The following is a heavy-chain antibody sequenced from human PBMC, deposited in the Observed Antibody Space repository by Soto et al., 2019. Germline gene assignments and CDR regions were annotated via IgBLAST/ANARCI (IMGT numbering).Heavy chain of an antibody. CDR3: ARGRAARIGDWLDP. CDR1: GGSVSINSAA. D-gene: IGHD6-6*01. CDR2: TYYRSRWYN. Sequence: QPRSLTWAISGGSVSINSAAWNWIRQAPSRGREWLGRTYYRSRWYNDYAVSVRCRITIHPDTSKNQCSLQLKSVAPDDTAVPFPARGRAARIGDWLDPWAQAIQDTVSS. V-gene: IGHV6-1*01. J-gene: IGHJ5*02.